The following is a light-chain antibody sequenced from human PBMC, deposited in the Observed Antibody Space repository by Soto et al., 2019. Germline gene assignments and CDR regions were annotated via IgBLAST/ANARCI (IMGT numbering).Light chain of an antibody. J-gene: IGKJ2*01. Sequence: DIVLTQSPGTLSLSPGERATLSCRASQSVGSNYLAWYQQKPGQAPRLPIYAAFSRATGIPDRFSGSGSGTDFTLTITRLEPEDFAVYYCQHYGTTVYTFGQGTKLEIK. CDR1: QSVGSNY. CDR2: AAF. V-gene: IGKV3-20*01. CDR3: QHYGTTVYT.